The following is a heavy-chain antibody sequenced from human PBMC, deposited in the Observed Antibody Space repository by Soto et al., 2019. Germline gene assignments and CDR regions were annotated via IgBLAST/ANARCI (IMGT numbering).Heavy chain of an antibody. V-gene: IGHV3-21*01. J-gene: IGHJ4*01. CDR2: ITSSSFYI. Sequence: GGSLRLSCEVSGFTFTDYTMTWVRQAPGKGLEFVASITSSSFYIHYGGSSKGRFTVSRDNAQNSLYLHMTSLRAEYTAVYYCARSSLRIAVTNLDYWGHGXLVTVYS. CDR3: ARSSLRIAVTNLDY. CDR1: GFTFTDYT. D-gene: IGHD2-21*01.